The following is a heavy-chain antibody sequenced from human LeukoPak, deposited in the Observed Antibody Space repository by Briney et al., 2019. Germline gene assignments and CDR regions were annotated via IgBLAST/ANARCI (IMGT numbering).Heavy chain of an antibody. V-gene: IGHV3-7*01. CDR1: GFTFSSYW. Sequence: GGSLRLSCAASGFTFSSYWMSWVRQAPGKGLEWVANIKQDGSEKYYVDSVKGRFTISRDNAKNSLYLQMNSLRAENTAVYYCARVVSPVGANHAFDIWGQGTMVTVSS. J-gene: IGHJ3*02. CDR3: ARVVSPVGANHAFDI. CDR2: IKQDGSEK. D-gene: IGHD1-26*01.